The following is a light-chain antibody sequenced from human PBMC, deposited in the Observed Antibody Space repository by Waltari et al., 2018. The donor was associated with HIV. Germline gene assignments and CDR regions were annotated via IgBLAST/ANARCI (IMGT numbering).Light chain of an antibody. CDR2: DVS. Sequence: QSALTQPRSVSGSHGPSVTISCSGTSSDVGGYNYVSWYQQPPGKAPKLMIYDVSKRPSGVPDSFSGSKSGNTASLTISGLQAEDEADYYCCSYAGSYTFHVVFGGGTKLTVL. CDR1: SSDVGGYNY. J-gene: IGLJ2*01. CDR3: CSYAGSYTFHVV. V-gene: IGLV2-11*01.